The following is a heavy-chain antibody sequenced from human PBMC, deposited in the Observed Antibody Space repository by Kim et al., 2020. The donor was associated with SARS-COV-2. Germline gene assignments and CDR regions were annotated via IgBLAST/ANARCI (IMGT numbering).Heavy chain of an antibody. CDR2: ISGIGTRT. CDR1: GLTFSNYA. V-gene: IGHV3-23*01. CDR3: TRREGIAVAGSGPFGN. J-gene: IGHJ4*01. Sequence: GGSLRLSCAASGLTFSNYAMRWVRQAPGKGLEWISAISGIGTRTFYADSVLGRITISRDNSRNTLYLQLKSLRVQDTALYFCTRREGIAVAGSGPFGNWG. D-gene: IGHD6-19*01.